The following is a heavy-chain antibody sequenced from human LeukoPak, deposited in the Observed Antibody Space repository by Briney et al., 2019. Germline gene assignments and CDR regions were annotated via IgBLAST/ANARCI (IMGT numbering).Heavy chain of an antibody. CDR2: INPNSGGT. Sequence: ASVKVSCKASGYTFTGYYMHWVRQAPGQGLEWMGWINPNSGGTNYAQKFQGWVTMTRDTSTSTAYMELSRMRSDDTAVYYCARDYRYDSENWFDPWGQGTLVTVSS. D-gene: IGHD3-22*01. J-gene: IGHJ5*02. CDR3: ARDYRYDSENWFDP. CDR1: GYTFTGYY. V-gene: IGHV1-2*04.